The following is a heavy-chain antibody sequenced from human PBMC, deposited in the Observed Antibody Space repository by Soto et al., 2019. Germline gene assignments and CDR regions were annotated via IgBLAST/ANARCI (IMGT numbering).Heavy chain of an antibody. V-gene: IGHV3-48*01. D-gene: IGHD3-3*01. CDR3: ARDSRTIFGVVIIPAGSYV. Sequence: EVQLVESGGGLVQPGGSLRLSCAASGFTFSSYSMNWVRQAPGKGLEWVSYISSSSSTIYYADSVKGRFTISRDNAKNSLYLQMNSLRAEDTAVYYCARDSRTIFGVVIIPAGSYVWGKGTTVTVSS. CDR2: ISSSSSTI. CDR1: GFTFSSYS. J-gene: IGHJ6*04.